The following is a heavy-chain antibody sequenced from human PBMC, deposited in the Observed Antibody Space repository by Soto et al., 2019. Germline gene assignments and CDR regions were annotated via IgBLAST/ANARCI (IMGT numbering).Heavy chain of an antibody. V-gene: IGHV3-66*01. CDR3: ASLSNSYYYDSSGN. J-gene: IGHJ4*02. CDR1: GFTVSSNY. CDR2: IYSGGST. D-gene: IGHD3-22*01. Sequence: EVQLVESGGGLVQPGGSLRLSCAASGFTVSSNYMSWVRQAPGKGLEWVSVIYSGGSTYYADSVKGRFTISRDNSKTTLYLQMNSLRAGDTAVYYCASLSNSYYYDSSGNWGQGTLVTVSS.